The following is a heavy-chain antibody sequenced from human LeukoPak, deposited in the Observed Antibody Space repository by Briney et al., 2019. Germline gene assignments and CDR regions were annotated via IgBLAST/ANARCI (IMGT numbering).Heavy chain of an antibody. Sequence: TGGSLRLSCAASGFTFSSYSMNWVRQAPGKGLEWVSYISSSSSSTIYYADSVKGRFTISRDNAKNSLYLQMNSLRDEDTAVYYCARTNYVWGSYRPDAFDIWGQGTMVTVSS. CDR1: GFTFSSYS. V-gene: IGHV3-48*02. J-gene: IGHJ3*02. CDR3: ARTNYVWGSYRPDAFDI. CDR2: ISSSSSSTI. D-gene: IGHD3-16*02.